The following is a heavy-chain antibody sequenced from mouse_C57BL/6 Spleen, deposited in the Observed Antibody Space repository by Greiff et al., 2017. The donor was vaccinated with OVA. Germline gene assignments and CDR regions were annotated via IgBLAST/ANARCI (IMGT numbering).Heavy chain of an antibody. V-gene: IGHV1-62-2*01. CDR2: FYPGSGSI. Sequence: VQLHQSGAKLVKPGASVKLSCKASGYTFTEYTIHWVKQRSGQGLEWIGWFYPGSGSIKYNEKFKDKATLTADKSSSTVYMELSRLTSEDSAVYFCARHEGYYDYDRGAMDYWGQGTSVTVSS. D-gene: IGHD2-4*01. CDR1: GYTFTEYT. CDR3: ARHEGYYDYDRGAMDY. J-gene: IGHJ4*01.